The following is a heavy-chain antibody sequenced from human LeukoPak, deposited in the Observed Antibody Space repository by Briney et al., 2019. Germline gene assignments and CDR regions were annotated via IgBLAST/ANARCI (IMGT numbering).Heavy chain of an antibody. CDR2: SNSDGSST. V-gene: IGHV3-74*01. J-gene: IGHJ4*02. CDR3: ARGRGYTGRLVDY. D-gene: IGHD1-26*01. CDR1: GFTFNNYW. Sequence: GGSESLSCAASGFTFNNYWMHWARQAPGKGLVWVSRSNSDGSSTSYADSVKGRFTVSRDNAKNTLYLQMSSLRAEDTAVFYCARGRGYTGRLVDYWVQGTLVTVSS.